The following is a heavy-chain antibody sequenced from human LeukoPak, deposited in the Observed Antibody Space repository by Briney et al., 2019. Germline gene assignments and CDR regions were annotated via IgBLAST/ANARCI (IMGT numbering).Heavy chain of an antibody. J-gene: IGHJ6*03. CDR3: AREGGSEYDFWSGYYNYYYMDV. V-gene: IGHV3-74*01. CDR1: GFTFSSYW. Sequence: PGGSLRLSCAASGFTFSSYWMHWVRQAPGKGLVWVSRINSDGSSTSYADSVKGRFTISRDNAKNTLYLQMNSLRAEDTAVYYCAREGGSEYDFWSGYYNYYYMDVWGKGTTVTVSS. D-gene: IGHD3-3*01. CDR2: INSDGSST.